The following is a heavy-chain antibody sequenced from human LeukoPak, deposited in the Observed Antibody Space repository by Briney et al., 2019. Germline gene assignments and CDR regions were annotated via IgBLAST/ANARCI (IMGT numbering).Heavy chain of an antibody. V-gene: IGHV3-21*04. CDR2: ISSSSSYI. Sequence: GGSLRLSCAASGFTFSSYSMNWVRQAPGKGLEWVSSISSSSSYIYYADSVKGRFTISRDNAKNSLYLQMNSLRAEDTAVYYCARDRVTIVVVPAAMGYWGQGTLVTVSS. D-gene: IGHD2-2*01. CDR1: GFTFSSYS. CDR3: ARDRVTIVVVPAAMGY. J-gene: IGHJ4*02.